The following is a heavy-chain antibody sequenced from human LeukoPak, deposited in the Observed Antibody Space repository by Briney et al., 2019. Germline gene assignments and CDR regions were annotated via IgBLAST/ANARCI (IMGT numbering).Heavy chain of an antibody. V-gene: IGHV3-48*01. D-gene: IGHD3-22*01. CDR1: GFTFSSYS. CDR2: ISSSSSTI. Sequence: GGSLRLSCAASGFTFSSYSMNWVRQAPGKGLEWVSYISSSSSTIYYADSVKGRFTISRDNAKNSLYLQMNSLRAEDTAVYYCARAPTHYYDSSGYHQYFDYWGQGTLVTVSS. J-gene: IGHJ4*02. CDR3: ARAPTHYYDSSGYHQYFDY.